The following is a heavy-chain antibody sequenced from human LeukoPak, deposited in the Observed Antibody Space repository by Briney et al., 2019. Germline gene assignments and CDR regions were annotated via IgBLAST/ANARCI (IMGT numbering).Heavy chain of an antibody. CDR1: GFTFSSYS. V-gene: IGHV3-21*01. CDR2: ISSSSYI. D-gene: IGHD3-22*01. Sequence: GGSLRLSCAASGFTFSSYSMNWVRQAPGKGLEWVSSISSSSYIYYADSVKGRFTISRDNAKNSLYLQMNSLRAEDTAVYYCARDRRDSSGYSDYWGQGTLVTVSS. CDR3: ARDRRDSSGYSDY. J-gene: IGHJ4*02.